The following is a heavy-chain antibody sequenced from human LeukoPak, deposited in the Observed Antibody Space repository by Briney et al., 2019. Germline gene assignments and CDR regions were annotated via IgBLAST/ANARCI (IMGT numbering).Heavy chain of an antibody. CDR2: IYYSGRT. CDR3: ARVPRVSPSSGSYYRSLVAFDI. D-gene: IGHD1-26*01. J-gene: IGHJ3*02. CDR1: GGSISSSSHY. Sequence: KPSETLSLTCTVSGGSISSSSHYWGWIRQSPGKGLEWIGSIYYSGRTYYNPSLKSRVTISGDTSKNQFSLKLSSVTAADTAVYYCARVPRVSPSSGSYYRSLVAFDIWGQGTMVTVSS. V-gene: IGHV4-39*07.